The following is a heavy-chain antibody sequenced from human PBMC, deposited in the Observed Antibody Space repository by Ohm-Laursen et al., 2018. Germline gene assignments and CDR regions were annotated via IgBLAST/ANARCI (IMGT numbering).Heavy chain of an antibody. CDR3: AGAPNLYYFDY. CDR2: IDDNGNT. CDR1: GDSISGRY. V-gene: IGHV4-59*08. D-gene: IGHD1-26*01. J-gene: IGHJ4*02. Sequence: GTLSLTCAVSGDSISGRYWSWIRQPPGKGLEWIGNIDDNGNTNYNPSLQSRVTISINTSKNQFSLQLRFVTAADTAVYRCAGAPNLYYFDYWGQGTLVTVSS.